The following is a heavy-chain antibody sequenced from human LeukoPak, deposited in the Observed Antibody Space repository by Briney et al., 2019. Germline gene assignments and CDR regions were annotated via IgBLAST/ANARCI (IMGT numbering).Heavy chain of an antibody. D-gene: IGHD4-17*01. CDR1: GFTLTTYW. J-gene: IGHJ4*02. V-gene: IGHV4-4*02. Sequence: GSLRLSCAASGFTLTTYWMSWARQPPGKGLEWIGEIYHSGTTNYNPSLQSRVTMSVDKSKNQFSLKLSSVTAADTAVYYCATYFYGEYGSYYFDYWGQGTLVTVSS. CDR2: IYHSGTT. CDR3: ATYFYGEYGSYYFDY.